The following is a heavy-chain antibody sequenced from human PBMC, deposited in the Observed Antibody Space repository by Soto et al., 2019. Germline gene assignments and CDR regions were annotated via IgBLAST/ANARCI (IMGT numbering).Heavy chain of an antibody. D-gene: IGHD1-20*01. CDR1: GFTFSSYG. CDR2: IWYDGSNK. Sequence: QVQLVESGGGVVQPGRSLRLSCAASGFTFSSYGMHWVRQAPGKGLEWVAVIWYDGSNKYYADSVKGRFTISRDNYKNTLYLQMNSRRAEATAVYYCERNNWNVYYAMAVWGQGTTVTVSS. J-gene: IGHJ6*02. V-gene: IGHV3-33*01. CDR3: ERNNWNVYYAMAV.